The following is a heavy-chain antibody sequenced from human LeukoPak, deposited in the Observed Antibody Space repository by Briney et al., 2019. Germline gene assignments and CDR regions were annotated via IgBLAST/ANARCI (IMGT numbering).Heavy chain of an antibody. D-gene: IGHD2-15*01. CDR1: GFTFGDYA. CDR2: ISSTGGTT. CDR3: AKNGDRGAYCTGGTCYPYFYYYMDV. Sequence: SGGSLRLSCTASGFTFGDYAMSWVRQAPGKGLEWVSSISSTGGTTYYADSVKGRFTISRDNSKNTLYLQMNSLRAEDTAIYYCAKNGDRGAYCTGGTCYPYFYYYMDVWGKGTTVTI. J-gene: IGHJ6*03. V-gene: IGHV3-23*01.